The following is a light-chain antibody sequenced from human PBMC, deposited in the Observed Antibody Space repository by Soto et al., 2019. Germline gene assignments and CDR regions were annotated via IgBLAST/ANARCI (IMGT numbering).Light chain of an antibody. Sequence: QSVLTQPASVSGSPGQSITISCTGTSSDVGTSNRVSWYQHHPGEAPKLIIYEDTKRPSWISNRFSGSKSANTASLTVSGLQVEDEADYYCCSYAGTATGVFGGGTKLTVL. CDR2: EDT. J-gene: IGLJ3*02. CDR1: SSDVGTSNR. V-gene: IGLV2-23*01. CDR3: CSYAGTATGV.